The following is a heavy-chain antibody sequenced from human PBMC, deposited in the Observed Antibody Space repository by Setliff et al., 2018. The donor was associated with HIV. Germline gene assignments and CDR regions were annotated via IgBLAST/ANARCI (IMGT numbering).Heavy chain of an antibody. CDR2: VNQDGTT. J-gene: IGHJ5*02. CDR1: GGSFSGYY. Sequence: SETLSLTCAIYGGSFSGYYWSWIRQAPGKGLEWVAEVNQDGTTNYNPSLRSRVAMSADRSKNQFSLRLSSATAADTAIYYCARSGYISGTHYNFRRNWFDPWSQGSLVTVSS. D-gene: IGHD3-10*01. V-gene: IGHV4-34*01. CDR3: ARSGYISGTHYNFRRNWFDP.